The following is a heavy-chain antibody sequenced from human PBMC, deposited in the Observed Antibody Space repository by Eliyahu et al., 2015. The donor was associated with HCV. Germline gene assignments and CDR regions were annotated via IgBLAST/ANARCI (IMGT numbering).Heavy chain of an antibody. V-gene: IGHV3-7*04. D-gene: IGHD2-15*01. J-gene: IGHJ4*02. CDR1: GFTSXNYW. CDR3: AKGGRRGAATSEFDY. CDR2: IKQDGSEK. Sequence: EVQLVESGGGLVQPGGSLRXSCAASGFTSXNYWMSWVRQAPGKGLEWVANIKQDGSEKYYVDSVKGRFTISRDDVKNSLYLQMNSLRAEDTAVYYCAKGGRRGAATSEFDYWGQGTLVTVSS.